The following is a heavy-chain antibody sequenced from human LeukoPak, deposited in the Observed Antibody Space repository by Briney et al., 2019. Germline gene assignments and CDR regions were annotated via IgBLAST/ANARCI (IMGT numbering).Heavy chain of an antibody. Sequence: GASLRLSCAASGFTFSSYAMSWVRQAPGKGLVWISRINTDGSNTRYEDTVKGRFTISRDNAKNTLYLQMNSLRAEDTAVYYCARDGYRTSQGAFDLWGQGTMVTVSS. V-gene: IGHV3-74*01. CDR1: GFTFSSYA. CDR2: INTDGSNT. CDR3: ARDGYRTSQGAFDL. D-gene: IGHD5-12*01. J-gene: IGHJ3*01.